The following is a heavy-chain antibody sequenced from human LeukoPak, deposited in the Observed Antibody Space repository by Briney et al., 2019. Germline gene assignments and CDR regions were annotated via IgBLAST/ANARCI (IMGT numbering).Heavy chain of an antibody. D-gene: IGHD3-10*01. CDR1: GGSFSGYY. J-gene: IGHJ6*02. CDR3: ARVKDTMVRGAPPGPYGMDV. Sequence: SETLSLTCAVYGGSFSGYYWSWIRQPPGKGLEWIGEINHSGSTNYNPSLKSRVTISVDTSKNQFSLKLSSVTAADTAVYYCARVKDTMVRGAPPGPYGMDVWGQGTTVTVSS. CDR2: INHSGST. V-gene: IGHV4-34*01.